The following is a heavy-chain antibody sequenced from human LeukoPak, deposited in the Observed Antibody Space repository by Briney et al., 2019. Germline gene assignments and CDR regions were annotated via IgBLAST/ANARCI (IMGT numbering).Heavy chain of an antibody. CDR1: GFTFSSYS. V-gene: IGHV3-21*01. J-gene: IGHJ4*02. Sequence: GGSLRLSCAASGFTFSSYSMNWVRQAPGKGLEWVSSISSSSSYIYYADSVKGRFTISRDNAKNSLYLQTNSLRAEDTAVYYCARDTPGVIITPDYWGQGTLVTVSS. D-gene: IGHD2-15*01. CDR3: ARDTPGVIITPDY. CDR2: ISSSSSYI.